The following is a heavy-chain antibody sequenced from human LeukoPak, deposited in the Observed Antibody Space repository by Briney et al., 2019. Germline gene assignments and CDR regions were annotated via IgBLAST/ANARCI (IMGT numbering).Heavy chain of an antibody. J-gene: IGHJ4*02. Sequence: GGSLRLSCAASGFTFSSYGMHWVRQAPGKGLEWVAFIRYDGSNKYYADSVKGRFTISRDNSKNTLYLQMNSLRAEDTAVYYCAKDQYCTSTSCYVGYWGQGTLVTVSS. CDR1: GFTFSSYG. V-gene: IGHV3-30*02. D-gene: IGHD2-2*01. CDR3: AKDQYCTSTSCYVGY. CDR2: IRYDGSNK.